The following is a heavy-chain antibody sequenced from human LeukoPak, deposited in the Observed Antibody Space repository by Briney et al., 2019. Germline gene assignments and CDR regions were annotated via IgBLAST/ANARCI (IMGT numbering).Heavy chain of an antibody. D-gene: IGHD3-10*01. CDR3: ARDQVGSPKSNYYYYGMDV. V-gene: IGHV3-7*01. CDR1: RFLFSSYW. J-gene: IGHJ6*02. Sequence: GGALSPSFAASRFLFSSYWMSWVRPAPGKGLEWVANIKQDRSEKYYVDSVKGRFTISRDNAKNSLYLQMNSLRAEDTAVYYCARDQVGSPKSNYYYYGMDVWGQGTTVTVSS. CDR2: IKQDRSEK.